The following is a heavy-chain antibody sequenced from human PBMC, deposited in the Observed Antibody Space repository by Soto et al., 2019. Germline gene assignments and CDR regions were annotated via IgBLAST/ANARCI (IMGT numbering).Heavy chain of an antibody. CDR1: GVSISSGNW. Sequence: KPSETLSLTCTVSGVSISSGNWWTWVRQSPRKGLEYIGEIFHDGTANYFPSFERRVAMSVDKSKNQFSLKLTSVTAADAAIYYCARLVYDTRLDYLYFDFWGQGAQGTVS. CDR2: IFHDGTA. J-gene: IGHJ4*02. D-gene: IGHD3-16*01. V-gene: IGHV4-4*02. CDR3: ARLVYDTRLDYLYFDF.